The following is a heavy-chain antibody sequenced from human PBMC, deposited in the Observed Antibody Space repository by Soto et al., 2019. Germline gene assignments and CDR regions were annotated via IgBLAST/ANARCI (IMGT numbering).Heavy chain of an antibody. CDR2: ISGSGGST. J-gene: IGHJ5*02. Sequence: HPGGSLRLSCAASGFTFSSYAMSWVRQAPGKGLEWVSAISGSGGSTYYADSVKGRFTISRDNSKNTLYLQMNSLRAEDTAVYYCAKSRCRSQLPNWFDPWGQGTLVTVSS. CDR3: AKSRCRSQLPNWFDP. D-gene: IGHD5-18*01. CDR1: GFTFSSYA. V-gene: IGHV3-23*01.